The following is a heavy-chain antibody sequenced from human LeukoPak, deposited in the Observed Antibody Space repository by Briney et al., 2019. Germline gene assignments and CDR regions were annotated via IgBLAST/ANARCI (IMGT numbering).Heavy chain of an antibody. CDR2: INPNSGDT. V-gene: IGHV1-2*02. CDR1: GYTFTGYS. CDR3: AAAPITGETHYYYYYYMDV. J-gene: IGHJ6*03. D-gene: IGHD7-27*01. Sequence: ASVKVSCKASGYTFTGYSMHWVRQAPGQGLEWMGWINPNSGDTHYAQKFQGRVTMTRDTSISTAYMELSKLTSDYAALYYCAAAPITGETHYYYYYYMDVWGKGTAVTVSS.